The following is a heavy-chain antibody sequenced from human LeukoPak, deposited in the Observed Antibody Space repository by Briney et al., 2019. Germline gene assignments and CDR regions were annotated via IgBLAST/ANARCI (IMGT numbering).Heavy chain of an antibody. D-gene: IGHD3-10*01. Sequence: GGSLRLSCAASGFTFSSYGMHWVRQAPGKGLEWVAVIWYDGSNKYYADSVKGRFTISRDNSKNTLYLQMNSLRAEDTAVYYCARTYYYGSGTYRYAFDFWGQGTMVTVSS. V-gene: IGHV3-33*01. J-gene: IGHJ3*01. CDR2: IWYDGSNK. CDR1: GFTFSSYG. CDR3: ARTYYYGSGTYRYAFDF.